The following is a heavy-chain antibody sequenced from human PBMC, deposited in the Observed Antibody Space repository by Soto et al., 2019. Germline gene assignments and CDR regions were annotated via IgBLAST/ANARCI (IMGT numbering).Heavy chain of an antibody. Sequence: QLQLQESGPGLVKPSETLSLTCSVSGGSISSSSYYWGWIRQPPGKGLEWIGSIYYSGSTYYDPSLLLRVTISLATSTHQFSLKLSSVTAADTAVYYCARLTRAPPNWFDPWGQGTLVTVSS. V-gene: IGHV4-39*01. CDR2: IYYSGST. CDR1: GGSISSSSYY. J-gene: IGHJ5*02. CDR3: ARLTRAPPNWFDP. D-gene: IGHD2-21*02.